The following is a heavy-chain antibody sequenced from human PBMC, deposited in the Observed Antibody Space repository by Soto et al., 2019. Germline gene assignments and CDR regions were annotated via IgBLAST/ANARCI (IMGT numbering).Heavy chain of an antibody. J-gene: IGHJ1*01. V-gene: IGHV1-18*04. D-gene: IGHD3-16*02. CDR3: ARDQSVIDT. Sequence: VXSVKVSCKASGYTFTSYTITWVRQAPGQGLEWMGWISAYSGNTNYAQLLQGRVTMTTDTSTNTAFMELKSLTSDDTAVYYCARDQSVIDTWGQGALVTVSS. CDR1: GYTFTSYT. CDR2: ISAYSGNT.